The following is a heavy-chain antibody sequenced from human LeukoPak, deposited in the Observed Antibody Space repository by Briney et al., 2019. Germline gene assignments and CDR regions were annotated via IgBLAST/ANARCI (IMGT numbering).Heavy chain of an antibody. J-gene: IGHJ6*03. CDR2: IYYSGST. CDR3: ARVDGDYGDYYYYMDV. Sequence: PSETLSLTCTVSGGSISNGGYYWSWIRQHPGKGLEWIGYIYYSGSTYYNPSLNSRVTISVDTSENQFSLKLSSVTAADTAVSYCARVDGDYGDYYYYMDVWGKGTTVTVSS. D-gene: IGHD4-17*01. CDR1: GGSISNGGYY. V-gene: IGHV4-31*03.